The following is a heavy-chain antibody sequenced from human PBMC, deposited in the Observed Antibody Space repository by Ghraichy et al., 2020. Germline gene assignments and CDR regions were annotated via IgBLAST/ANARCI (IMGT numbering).Heavy chain of an antibody. J-gene: IGHJ4*02. V-gene: IGHV3-48*01. Sequence: GGSLRLSCAACGFTFSNYGMNWVRQAPGEGLEWVSYISSSSDSIYYADSVKGRFTISRDNAKNSLYLQMNSLRAGDTAVYYCARASRDGYDYWGQGTLVTVSS. CDR2: ISSSSDSI. D-gene: IGHD5-24*01. CDR1: GFTFSNYG. CDR3: ARASRDGYDY.